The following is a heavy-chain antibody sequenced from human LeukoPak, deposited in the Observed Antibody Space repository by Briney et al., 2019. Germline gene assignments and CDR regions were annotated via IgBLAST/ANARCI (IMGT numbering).Heavy chain of an antibody. CDR1: GFTFGSYS. D-gene: IGHD3-10*01. J-gene: IGHJ4*02. Sequence: PGGSLRLSCAASGFTFGSYSMTWVRQAPGKGLEWVSPISSSSSYIYYADSVKGRFTISRDNAKNSLYLQMNSLRAEDTAVYYCARQMVRGVIRGFDYWGQGTLVTVSS. CDR2: ISSSSSYI. CDR3: ARQMVRGVIRGFDY. V-gene: IGHV3-21*01.